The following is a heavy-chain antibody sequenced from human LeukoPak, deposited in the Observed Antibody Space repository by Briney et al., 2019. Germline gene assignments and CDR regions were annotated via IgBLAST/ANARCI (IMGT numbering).Heavy chain of an antibody. CDR2: VNPSGGST. V-gene: IGHV1-46*01. Sequence: GASVKVSCKASGYTFTGYYIHWVRLAPGQGPEWMGIVNPSGGSTNYAQKFQDRVTMTGDTSTSTVYMELSSLRSEDTAVYYCAREINTLAVAGRDGFDPWGQGTLVTGSS. CDR1: GYTFTGYY. CDR3: AREINTLAVAGRDGFDP. J-gene: IGHJ5*02. D-gene: IGHD6-19*01.